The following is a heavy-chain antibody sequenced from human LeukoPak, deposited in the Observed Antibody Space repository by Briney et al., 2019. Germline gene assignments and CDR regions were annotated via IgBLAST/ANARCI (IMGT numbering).Heavy chain of an antibody. Sequence: GASVKVSCKASGYPFTKFYMHWVRQAPGHRLEWMGLMSPNGDSTLYSQKFQGRVTMTRDTSTSTDYMEVSSLRSEDTAVYYCARDNSDTVKGECSGACYWWFDPWGQGTLVTVSS. CDR1: GYPFTKFY. CDR2: MSPNGDST. V-gene: IGHV1-46*01. CDR3: ARDNSDTVKGECSGACYWWFDP. D-gene: IGHD6-19*01. J-gene: IGHJ5*02.